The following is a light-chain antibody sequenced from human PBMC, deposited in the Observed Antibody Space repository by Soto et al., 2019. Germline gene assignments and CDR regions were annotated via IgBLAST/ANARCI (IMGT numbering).Light chain of an antibody. CDR1: QSVSCY. J-gene: IGKJ3*01. V-gene: IGKV3-11*01. Sequence: EIAWTQAPAILYLSPVESATLAFRASQSVSCYLACYQQKPGQAPRLLIYDTSKRASGIPARFSVSGSGTDFTLTVSWLDPEDFAGYYCQQRTNWPRSFVFGPRTNVDIK. CDR2: DTS. CDR3: QQRTNWPRSFV.